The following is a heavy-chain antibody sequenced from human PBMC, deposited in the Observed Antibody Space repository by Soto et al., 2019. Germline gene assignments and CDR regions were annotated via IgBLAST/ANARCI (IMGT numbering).Heavy chain of an antibody. J-gene: IGHJ6*02. CDR1: GFTCDDYS. CDR2: ISWNSGSI. V-gene: IGHV3-9*01. CDR3: AKVRIPYYYYYYGMDV. D-gene: IGHD2-21*01. Sequence: SLRLSWAAAGFTCDDYSMHWDRQAPGKGLEWVSGISWNSGSIGYADSVKGRFTISRDNAKNSLYLQMNSLRAEDTALYYCAKVRIPYYYYYYGMDVWGQGTTVTVSS.